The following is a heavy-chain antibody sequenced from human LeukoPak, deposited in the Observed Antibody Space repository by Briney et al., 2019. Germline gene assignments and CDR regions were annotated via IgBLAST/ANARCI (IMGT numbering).Heavy chain of an antibody. CDR1: GYTFTSYD. CDR3: ARGSYDSSGYYRTVSPEYYFDY. V-gene: IGHV1-8*01. J-gene: IGHJ4*02. CDR2: MNPNSGNT. Sequence: ASVKVSCKASGYTFTSYDINWVRRATGQGLEWMGWMNPNSGNTGYAQKFQGRVTMTRNTSISTAYMELSSLRSEDTAVYYCARGSYDSSGYYRTVSPEYYFDYWGQGTLVTVSS. D-gene: IGHD3-22*01.